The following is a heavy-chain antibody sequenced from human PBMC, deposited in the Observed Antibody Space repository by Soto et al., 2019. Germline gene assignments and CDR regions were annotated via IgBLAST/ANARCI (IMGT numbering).Heavy chain of an antibody. J-gene: IGHJ5*02. CDR1: GASMSSGGYY. Sequence: SETLSLTCTFSGASMSSGGYYWTWIRQSPGKGLEWIGYIYYSGSTYYNPSLESRVAISLDTSRSQFSLTLHSVTAADTAIYYCARDRHHNFFDPRGQGTLVTVSS. CDR3: ARDRHHNFFDP. D-gene: IGHD6-6*01. CDR2: IYYSGST. V-gene: IGHV4-31*03.